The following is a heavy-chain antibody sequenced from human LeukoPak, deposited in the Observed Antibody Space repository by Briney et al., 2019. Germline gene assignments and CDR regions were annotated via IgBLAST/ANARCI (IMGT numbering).Heavy chain of an antibody. CDR3: ALPSQSGWPYYFDY. CDR2: IYYSGST. D-gene: IGHD6-19*01. V-gene: IGHV4-39*01. Sequence: KPSETLSLTCTVSGGSISSSSYYWGWIRQPPGKGLEWIGSIYYSGSTYYNPSLKSRVTISVDTSKNQFSLKLSSVTAADTAVYYCALPSQSGWPYYFDYWGQGTLVTVSS. J-gene: IGHJ4*02. CDR1: GGSISSSSYY.